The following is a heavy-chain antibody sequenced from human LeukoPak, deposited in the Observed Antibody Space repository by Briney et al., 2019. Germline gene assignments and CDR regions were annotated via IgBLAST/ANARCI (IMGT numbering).Heavy chain of an antibody. CDR1: GFTFSSYS. Sequence: PGGSLRLSCAASGFTFSSYSMNWVRQAPGKGLEWVSSISSSSSYIYYADSVKGRFTISRDNAKNSLYLQMNSLRAEDTAVYYCARGGYYYDSSGYSVDYWGQGTLVTVSS. V-gene: IGHV3-21*04. D-gene: IGHD3-22*01. CDR3: ARGGYYYDSSGYSVDY. CDR2: ISSSSSYI. J-gene: IGHJ4*02.